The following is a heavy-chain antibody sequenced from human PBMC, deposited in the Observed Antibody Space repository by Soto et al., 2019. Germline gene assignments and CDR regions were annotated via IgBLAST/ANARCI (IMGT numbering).Heavy chain of an antibody. Sequence: QVQLQESGPGLVKPSQTLSLTCTVSGGSISSDDYYWSWIRQPPGKGLECIGYIYCSGSTYYNPSLKSRVTISVDTSKNQFSLKLRSVTAADTAVYYCARFIWRPAFDIWGQGTMVTVFS. CDR3: ARFIWRPAFDI. CDR1: GGSISSDDYY. V-gene: IGHV4-30-4*01. CDR2: IYCSGST. D-gene: IGHD1-1*01. J-gene: IGHJ3*02.